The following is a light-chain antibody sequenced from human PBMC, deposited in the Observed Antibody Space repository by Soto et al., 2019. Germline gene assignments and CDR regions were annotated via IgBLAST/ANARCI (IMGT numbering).Light chain of an antibody. Sequence: EVVMTQSPGTLSLSAGERATVSCRASQSISSDLAWYQQKPGQAPRLLIYGASTRATDIPARFSGGGSGTELPITISSLQSEDSAIYYCQQYHDWPPITFGPGTKVHIK. J-gene: IGKJ3*01. V-gene: IGKV3-15*01. CDR1: QSISSD. CDR2: GAS. CDR3: QQYHDWPPIT.